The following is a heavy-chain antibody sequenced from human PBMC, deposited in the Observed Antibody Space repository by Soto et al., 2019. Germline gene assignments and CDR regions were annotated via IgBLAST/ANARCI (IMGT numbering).Heavy chain of an antibody. CDR1: GYLLTVYD. J-gene: IGHJ4*02. V-gene: IGHV1-3*01. D-gene: IGHD5-18*01. Sequence: ASVKVPCSASGYLLTVYDILSLRQAPGQRLEWMGWINAGNGNTKYSQKFQGRVTITRDTSASTAYMELSSLRSEDTAVYYCARGLNGYFNYFDNWGQGTPVTLYS. CDR3: ARGLNGYFNYFDN. CDR2: INAGNGNT.